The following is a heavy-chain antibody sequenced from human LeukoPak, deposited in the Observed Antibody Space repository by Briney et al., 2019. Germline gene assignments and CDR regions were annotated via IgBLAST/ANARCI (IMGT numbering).Heavy chain of an antibody. Sequence: SQTLSLTCTVSGRSISSGDYYWSSIPQPPGKGLEWIGYIYYSGSTYYNPSLKSRVTISVDTSKNQFSLKLSSVTAADTAVYYCARSLYYDSSGLGYWGQGTLVTVAS. J-gene: IGHJ4*02. V-gene: IGHV4-30-4*01. CDR3: ARSLYYDSSGLGY. CDR1: GRSISSGDYY. D-gene: IGHD3-22*01. CDR2: IYYSGST.